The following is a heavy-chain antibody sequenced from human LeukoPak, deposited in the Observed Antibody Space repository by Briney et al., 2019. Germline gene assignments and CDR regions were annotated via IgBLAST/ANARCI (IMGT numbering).Heavy chain of an antibody. J-gene: IGHJ5*02. CDR2: INPSGGST. V-gene: IGHV1-46*01. CDR3: ARDLGNNWFDP. CDR1: GYTFTSYY. D-gene: IGHD3-16*01. Sequence: GASVKVSCKASGYTFTSYYMHWVRQAPGQGLEWMGIINPSGGSTSYAQKFQGRVTMTRDTSTSTVYMELSRLRSEDTAVYYCARDLGNNWFDPWGQGTLVTVSS.